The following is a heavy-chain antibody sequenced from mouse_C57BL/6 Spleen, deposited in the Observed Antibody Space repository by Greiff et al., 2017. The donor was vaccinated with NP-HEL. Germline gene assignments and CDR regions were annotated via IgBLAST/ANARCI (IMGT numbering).Heavy chain of an antibody. CDR2: IDPNRGGT. CDR1: GYTFTSYW. CDR3: ARSGSNYWFAY. V-gene: IGHV1-72*01. Sequence: QVQLKQPGAELVKPGASVKLSCKASGYTFTSYWMHWVKQRPGRGLEWIGRIDPNRGGTKYNEKFKSKATLTVDKPSSTAYMQLSSLTSEDSSVYYCARSGSNYWFAYWGQGTLVTVSA. D-gene: IGHD2-5*01. J-gene: IGHJ3*01.